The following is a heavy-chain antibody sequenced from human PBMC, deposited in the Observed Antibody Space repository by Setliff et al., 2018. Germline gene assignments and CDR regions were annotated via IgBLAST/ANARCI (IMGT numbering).Heavy chain of an antibody. J-gene: IGHJ1*01. CDR2: INPHGSEK. D-gene: IGHD6-13*01. V-gene: IGHV3-7*03. CDR3: AREGVAATAPNGL. Sequence: SCKASGYIFTDYGVTWVRQAPGQGLEWVASINPHGSEKYYVDSVKGRFTISRDNAKNSLSLQMNNLRVEDTALYYCAREGVAATAPNGLWGQGTLVTVSS. CDR1: GYIFTDYG.